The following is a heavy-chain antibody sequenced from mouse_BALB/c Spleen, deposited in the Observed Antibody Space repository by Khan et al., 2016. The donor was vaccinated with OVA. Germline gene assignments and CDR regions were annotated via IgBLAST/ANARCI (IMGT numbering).Heavy chain of an antibody. D-gene: IGHD1-1*01. Sequence: EVQLVESGGGLVKPGGSLKLSCAASGFTFSSYAMSWVRQTPEKRLEWVATISSGDTYTYYPDSVKGRFTITRDNAKNTLYLQMSSLRSEDTAMYYYAIPPITWVVATSDWFFDDWGPGTTVTVST. CDR1: GFTFSSYA. J-gene: IGHJ1*01. CDR2: ISSGDTYT. V-gene: IGHV5-9-3*01. CDR3: AIPPITWVVATSDWFFDD.